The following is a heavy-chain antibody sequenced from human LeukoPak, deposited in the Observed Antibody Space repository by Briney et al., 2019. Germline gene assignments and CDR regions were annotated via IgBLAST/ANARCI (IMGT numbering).Heavy chain of an antibody. Sequence: SETLSLTCTVSGGSISSSSYYWGWIRQPPGKGLEWIGSIYYSGSTYYNPSLRSRVTISVDTSKNQFSLKLSSVTAADTAVYYCATHFIAAAEDWFDPWGQGTLVTVSS. V-gene: IGHV4-39*01. D-gene: IGHD6-13*01. CDR2: IYYSGST. J-gene: IGHJ5*02. CDR3: ATHFIAAAEDWFDP. CDR1: GGSISSSSYY.